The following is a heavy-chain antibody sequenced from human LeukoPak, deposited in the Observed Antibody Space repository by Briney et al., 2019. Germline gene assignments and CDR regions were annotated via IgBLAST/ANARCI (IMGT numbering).Heavy chain of an antibody. CDR1: GFTFDDYG. J-gene: IGHJ3*02. D-gene: IGHD3-22*01. V-gene: IGHV3-20*04. CDR2: INWLGGST. Sequence: GGSLRLSCAASGFTFDDYGMSWVRQAPGKGLEWVSGINWLGGSTGYADSVKGRFSISRDNAKNSLYLQMNSLRAEDTAFYYCAREVYYYDSSGYYRLGAFDIWGQGTMVTVSS. CDR3: AREVYYYDSSGYYRLGAFDI.